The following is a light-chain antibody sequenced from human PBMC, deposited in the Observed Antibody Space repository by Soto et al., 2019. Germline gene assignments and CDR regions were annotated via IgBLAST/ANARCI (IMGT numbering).Light chain of an antibody. J-gene: IGKJ1*01. CDR1: QSVTSNY. Sequence: EIVLTQSPGTLSLSPGERATLSCRASQSVTSNYLAWYQQKPGQAPRLLIFGASIKDTGIPDRFSGSGSGTDFTLTISRLEAEDFAVYFCQQYGSSSGTFGQGTKGDI. CDR3: QQYGSSSGT. CDR2: GAS. V-gene: IGKV3-20*01.